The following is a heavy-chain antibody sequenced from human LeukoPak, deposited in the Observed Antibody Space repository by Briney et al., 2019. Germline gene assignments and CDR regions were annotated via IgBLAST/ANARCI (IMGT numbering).Heavy chain of an antibody. CDR1: GSTITSYW. V-gene: IGHV5-51*01. CDR2: IYPGDSET. Sequence: HGASLKICCKCSGSTITSYWIRWLRPMPGKGLEWMGIIYPGDSETRYSASFQGQVTMSVDKSISTAYLQWSSLKASDTAMYYCARRSGYGYYFDYWGQGTLVTVSS. D-gene: IGHD5-12*01. CDR3: ARRSGYGYYFDY. J-gene: IGHJ4*02.